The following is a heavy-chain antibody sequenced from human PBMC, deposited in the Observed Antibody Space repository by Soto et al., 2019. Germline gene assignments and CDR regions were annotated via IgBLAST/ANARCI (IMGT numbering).Heavy chain of an antibody. D-gene: IGHD2-2*02. CDR3: ARARGYCSSTSCYNYYYYGMDV. J-gene: IGHJ6*02. V-gene: IGHV2-70*01. CDR2: IDWDDDK. CDR1: GFSLSTSGMC. Sequence: SGPTLVNPTQTLTLTCTFSGFSLSTSGMCVSWIRQPPGKALEWLALIDWDDDKYYSTSLKTRLTISKDTSKNQVVLTMPNMDPVDTATYYCARARGYCSSTSCYNYYYYGMDVWGQGT.